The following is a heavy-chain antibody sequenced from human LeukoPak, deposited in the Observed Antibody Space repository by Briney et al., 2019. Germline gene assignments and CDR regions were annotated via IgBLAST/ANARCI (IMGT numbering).Heavy chain of an antibody. CDR1: GYTFTSYG. J-gene: IGHJ4*02. D-gene: IGHD3-16*02. Sequence: EASVKVSCKASGYTFTSYGISWVRQAPGQGLEWMGWISAYNGNTNYAQKLQGRVTMTTDTSTSTTYMELRSLRSDDTAVYYCARDARTYYDYVWGSYRYGEFDYWGQGTLVTVSS. CDR2: ISAYNGNT. V-gene: IGHV1-18*01. CDR3: ARDARTYYDYVWGSYRYGEFDY.